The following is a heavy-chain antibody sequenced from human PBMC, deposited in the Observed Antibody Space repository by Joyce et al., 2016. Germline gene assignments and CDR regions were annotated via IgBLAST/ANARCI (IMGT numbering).Heavy chain of an antibody. Sequence: QVQLQQWGAGLLKPSETLSLTCAVYGVSFSGYYWSWIRQSPGKGLEWIGEINHREPTKYNPSLKGRVTISLDTPKNQFSLKLSSVTAADTAVYYCAKSAGSGWNWLYFQYWGQGTLVTVSS. J-gene: IGHJ1*01. V-gene: IGHV4-34*01. CDR3: AKSAGSGWNWLYFQY. CDR2: INHREPT. CDR1: GVSFSGYY. D-gene: IGHD6-19*01.